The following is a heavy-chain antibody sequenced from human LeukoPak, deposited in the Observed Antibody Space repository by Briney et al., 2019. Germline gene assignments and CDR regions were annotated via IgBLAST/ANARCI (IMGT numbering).Heavy chain of an antibody. J-gene: IGHJ4*02. V-gene: IGHV3-49*04. Sequence: GGSLRLSCAASGFSFRNYWMGWVRQAPGKGLEWVAFIRGKPYGGGPDYAASVKGRFTISRDDSRGIAYLQMNSLKIEDTAVYYCTRNRPTSPPHDVMDFWGQGTPVTVSS. CDR3: TRNRPTSPPHDVMDF. D-gene: IGHD2/OR15-2a*01. CDR2: IRGKPYGGGP. CDR1: GFSFRNYW.